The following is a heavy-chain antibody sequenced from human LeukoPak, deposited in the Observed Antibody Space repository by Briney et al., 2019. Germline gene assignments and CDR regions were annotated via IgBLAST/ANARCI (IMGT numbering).Heavy chain of an antibody. J-gene: IGHJ6*03. V-gene: IGHV4-4*07. CDR1: GGSISNYY. Sequence: SETLSLTCTVSGGSISNYYWSWIRQPAGKGLEWIGRIYPSGSTNFNPSLKSRLTMSVDTSKNQFSLRLSSVTAADTAVYYCARVTYYYYIDVWGKGTTVTVSS. CDR3: ARVTYYYYIDV. CDR2: IYPSGST.